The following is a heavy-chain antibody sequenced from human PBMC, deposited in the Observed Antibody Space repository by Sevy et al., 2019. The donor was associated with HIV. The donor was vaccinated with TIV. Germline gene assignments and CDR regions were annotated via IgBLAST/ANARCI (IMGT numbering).Heavy chain of an antibody. V-gene: IGHV3-11*04. D-gene: IGHD6-13*01. CDR2: ISSSGGTT. J-gene: IGHJ3*02. CDR3: ARGDKGGYGHAFDI. CDR1: GFTLSDSH. Sequence: GGSLRLSCAASGFTLSDSHMTWIRQAPGKELEWVSYISSSGGTTYYADSVKGRFTISRDNARKSLYLQMNSLRPEDTAVYYCARGDKGGYGHAFDIWGQGTLVTVSS.